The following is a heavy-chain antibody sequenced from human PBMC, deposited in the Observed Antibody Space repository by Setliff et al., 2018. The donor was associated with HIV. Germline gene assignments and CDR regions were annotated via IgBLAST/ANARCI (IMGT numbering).Heavy chain of an antibody. V-gene: IGHV3-23*01. CDR3: AKRGYVSAWYDEPVQFYQHMDV. Sequence: PGGSLRLSCAASGFTFGSYAMSWVRQAPGKGLEWVSSLSGGGISTYYADSVRGRFTISRDNTKNSLYLQMNNLRAEDTAVYYCAKRGYVSAWYDEPVQFYQHMDVWGKGTTVTVSS. J-gene: IGHJ6*03. D-gene: IGHD6-19*01. CDR2: LSGGGIST. CDR1: GFTFGSYA.